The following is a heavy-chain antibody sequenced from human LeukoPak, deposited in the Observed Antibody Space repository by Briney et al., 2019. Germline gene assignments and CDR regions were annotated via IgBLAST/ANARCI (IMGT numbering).Heavy chain of an antibody. D-gene: IGHD6-19*01. CDR1: GYTFTGYY. J-gene: IGHJ1*01. Sequence: GASVKVSCKASGYTFTGYYMHWVRQAPGQGLEWMGWINPNSGGTNYAQKFQGRVTMTRDMSISTAYMELSRLRSDDTAVYYCARSGSSGARAHFQHWGQGTLVTVSS. CDR2: INPNSGGT. V-gene: IGHV1-2*02. CDR3: ARSGSSGARAHFQH.